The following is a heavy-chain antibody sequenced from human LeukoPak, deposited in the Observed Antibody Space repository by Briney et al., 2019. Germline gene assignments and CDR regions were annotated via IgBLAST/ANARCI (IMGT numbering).Heavy chain of an antibody. J-gene: IGHJ4*02. CDR2: ISGSGGSP. Sequence: GGSLRLSCAASGFAFSNYVMSWVRQALGKGLEWVSAISGSGGSPLYADSVRGRFTISRDTSKNTLYLQMNNLRVEDTAVYYCAKSRARSEGSSGSIDYWGQGTPVIVSS. V-gene: IGHV3-23*01. D-gene: IGHD3-22*01. CDR1: GFAFSNYV. CDR3: AKSRARSEGSSGSIDY.